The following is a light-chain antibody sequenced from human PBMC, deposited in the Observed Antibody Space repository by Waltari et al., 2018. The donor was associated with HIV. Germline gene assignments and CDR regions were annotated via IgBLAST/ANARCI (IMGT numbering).Light chain of an antibody. CDR1: YSNIGSNT. J-gene: IGLJ2*01. V-gene: IGLV1-44*01. CDR3: AAWDDSLHGEL. CDR2: SNN. Sequence: QSVLTQTPSLSGTPGQRVTISCSGGYSNIGSNTVNWYQQFPGTAPRLLLYSNNQRPSGVPDRFSGSKSGTSASLVISELQSQDEADYHCAAWDDSLHGELFGGGTKLTVL.